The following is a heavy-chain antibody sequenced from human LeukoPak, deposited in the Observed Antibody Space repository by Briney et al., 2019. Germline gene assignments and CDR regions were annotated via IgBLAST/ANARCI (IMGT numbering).Heavy chain of an antibody. Sequence: ASVKVSCKASGYTFTGYYMHWVRQAPGQGLEWMGWINPNSGGTNYAQKFQGRVTMTRDTSISTAYMELSRLRSEDTAVYYCARANNWNNNWFDPWGQGTLVTVSS. CDR3: ARANNWNNNWFDP. J-gene: IGHJ5*02. D-gene: IGHD1/OR15-1a*01. V-gene: IGHV1-2*02. CDR1: GYTFTGYY. CDR2: INPNSGGT.